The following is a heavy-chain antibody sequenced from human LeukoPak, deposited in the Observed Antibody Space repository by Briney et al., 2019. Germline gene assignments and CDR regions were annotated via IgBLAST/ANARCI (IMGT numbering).Heavy chain of an antibody. Sequence: GGSLRLSCAASGFMFSSSWMAWVRQAPGKGLEWVANIKEDGSDKNYVDSVKGRFTISRDNAKNSLYLQMNSLRAEDTAVYYCARGPSGYHNTGGQGTLVTVSS. CDR1: GFMFSSSW. V-gene: IGHV3-7*01. D-gene: IGHD5-12*01. J-gene: IGHJ4*02. CDR3: ARGPSGYHNT. CDR2: IKEDGSDK.